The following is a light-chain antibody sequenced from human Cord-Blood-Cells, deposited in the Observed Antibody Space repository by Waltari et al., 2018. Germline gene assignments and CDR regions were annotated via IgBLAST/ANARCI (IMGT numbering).Light chain of an antibody. Sequence: ILMTQSPDSLAVSLAERPTINCMSSPSVLSRSNTKNYLAWYQQKPGQPPKLLISWAPTRASGGPDRCRGSGSGTDVTLTISSLRAEDVAVYYCQEYYRTPLTLGGGTKVEIK. J-gene: IGKJ4*01. CDR3: QEYYRTPLT. CDR1: PSVLSRSNTKNY. CDR2: WAP. V-gene: IGKV4-1*01.